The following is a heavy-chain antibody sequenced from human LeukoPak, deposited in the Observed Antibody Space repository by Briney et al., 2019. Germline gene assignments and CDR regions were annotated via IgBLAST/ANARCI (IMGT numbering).Heavy chain of an antibody. CDR1: GFTFSSYA. D-gene: IGHD1-26*01. CDR3: ARESPEGAFDY. Sequence: GRSLRLSCAASGFTFSSYAMHWVRQAPGKGLEWVAVISNDGSNKYYADSVKGRFTISRDNSKNTLYLQMNSLRAEDTAVYYCARESPEGAFDYWGQGTLVTVSS. J-gene: IGHJ4*02. CDR2: ISNDGSNK. V-gene: IGHV3-30-3*01.